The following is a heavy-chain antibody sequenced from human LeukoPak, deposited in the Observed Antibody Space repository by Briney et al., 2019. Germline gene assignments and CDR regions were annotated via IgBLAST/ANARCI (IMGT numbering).Heavy chain of an antibody. Sequence: PGGSLRLSYAASGFTFDDYAMHWVRQASGKGLEWVSGISWNSGSIGYADSVKGRFTISRDNAKNSLYLQMNSLRPEDTALYYCAKDGSSGSHYYYGMDVWGQGTTVTVSS. J-gene: IGHJ6*02. V-gene: IGHV3-9*01. CDR1: GFTFDDYA. D-gene: IGHD6-19*01. CDR2: ISWNSGSI. CDR3: AKDGSSGSHYYYGMDV.